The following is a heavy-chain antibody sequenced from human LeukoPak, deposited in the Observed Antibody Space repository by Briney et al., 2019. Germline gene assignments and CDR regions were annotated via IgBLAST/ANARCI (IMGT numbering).Heavy chain of an antibody. CDR1: GFTFSSYG. J-gene: IGHJ4*02. Sequence: GGSLRLSCAASGFTFSSYGMHWVRQAPGKGLEWVAGISYDGRNKEYVDSVKGRFTISKDNSKNTLYLQMNSLRAEDTAVYNCAKDRGYSHGFDYWGQGTLVTVSS. CDR2: ISYDGRNK. CDR3: AKDRGYSHGFDY. D-gene: IGHD5-18*01. V-gene: IGHV3-30*18.